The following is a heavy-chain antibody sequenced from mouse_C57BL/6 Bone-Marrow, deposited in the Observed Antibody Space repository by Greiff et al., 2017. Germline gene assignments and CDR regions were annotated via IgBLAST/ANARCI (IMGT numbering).Heavy chain of an antibody. CDR2: INPYNGDT. D-gene: IGHD1-1*01. V-gene: IGHV1-20*01. J-gene: IGHJ4*01. CDR3: ARRGSSYDYYAMDY. Sequence: EVQLQKSGPELVKPGDSVKISCKASGYSFTGYFMNWVMQSHGKSLEWIGRINPYNGDTFYNQKFKGKATLTVDKSSSTAHMELRSLTSEDSAVYYCARRGSSYDYYAMDYWGQGTSVTVSS. CDR1: GYSFTGYF.